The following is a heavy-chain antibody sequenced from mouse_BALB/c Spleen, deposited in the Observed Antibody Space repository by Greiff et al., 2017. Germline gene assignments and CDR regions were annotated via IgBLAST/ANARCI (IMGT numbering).Heavy chain of an antibody. Sequence: VTLVESGPGLVAPSQCLSITCTVSGFSFTGYGVNWVRQPPGKGLEWLGMIWGDGSTDYNSALKSRLSISKDNSKSQVFLKMNSLQTDDTARYYCARDDRDDAMDDGGQGTTV. CDR1: GFSFTGYG. CDR2: IWGDGST. V-gene: IGHV2-6-7*01. CDR3: ARDDRDDAMDD. J-gene: IGHJ4*01.